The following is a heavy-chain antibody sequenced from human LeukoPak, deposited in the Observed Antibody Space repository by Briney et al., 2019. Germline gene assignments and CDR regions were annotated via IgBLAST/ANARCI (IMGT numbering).Heavy chain of an antibody. CDR3: ARGRGSSGYIDY. D-gene: IGHD3-22*01. CDR2: INTDGSST. Sequence: GGSLRLSCEASGFTFRDYWMHWVRQAPGKGLVWVARINTDGSSTNYADSVKGRFTISRDNSKNTLYLQMNSLRAEDTAVYYCARGRGSSGYIDYWGQGTLVTVSS. CDR1: GFTFRDYW. V-gene: IGHV3-74*01. J-gene: IGHJ4*02.